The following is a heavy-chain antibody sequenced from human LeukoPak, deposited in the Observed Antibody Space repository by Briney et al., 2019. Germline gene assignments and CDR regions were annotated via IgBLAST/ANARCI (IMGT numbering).Heavy chain of an antibody. D-gene: IGHD5-24*01. CDR2: IYYSGST. CDR3: ASLGEMATMGF. J-gene: IGHJ4*02. V-gene: IGHV4-59*08. CDR1: GGSISSYY. Sequence: SETLSLTCTASGGSISSYYWSWIRQPPGKGLEWIGYIYYSGSTNYNPSLKSRVTISVDTSKNQFSLKLSSVTAADTAVYYCASLGEMATMGFWGQGTLVTVSS.